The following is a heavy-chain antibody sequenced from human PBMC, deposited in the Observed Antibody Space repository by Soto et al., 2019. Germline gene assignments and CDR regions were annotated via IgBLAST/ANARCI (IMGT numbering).Heavy chain of an antibody. V-gene: IGHV1-18*01. J-gene: IGHJ6*02. CDR1: GYRFTSYG. D-gene: IGHD5-18*01. CDR2: ISPYNGGT. Sequence: ASVKVSCKASGYRFTSYGIAWVWQVPGQGPEWMGWISPYNGGTNYAQNVQGRVVMTTDISTNIVYLELRSLRSDDTAMYYCGRCRTDSYAMDVWGQGTTVTVSS. CDR3: GRCRTDSYAMDV.